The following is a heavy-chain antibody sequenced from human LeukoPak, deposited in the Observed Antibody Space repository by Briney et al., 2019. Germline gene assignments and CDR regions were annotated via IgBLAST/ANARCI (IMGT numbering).Heavy chain of an antibody. Sequence: PGGSLRLSCAASGFTFSSYSMNWVRQAPGKGLEWVSSISSSSSYIYYADSVKGRFTISRDNAKNSLYLQMNSLRAEDTAVYFFARDRSGYEMEEGYYMDVWGKGTTVTVSS. J-gene: IGHJ6*03. D-gene: IGHD5-12*01. V-gene: IGHV3-21*01. CDR3: ARDRSGYEMEEGYYMDV. CDR2: ISSSSSYI. CDR1: GFTFSSYS.